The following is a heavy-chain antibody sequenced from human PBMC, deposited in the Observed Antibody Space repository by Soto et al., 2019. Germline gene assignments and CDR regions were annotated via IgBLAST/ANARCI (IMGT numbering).Heavy chain of an antibody. V-gene: IGHV3-23*01. CDR1: GFSFSDYA. Sequence: SLRLSCATSGFSFSDYALIWVRQAPGKGLEWVSGISGSGGTRNYADSVRGRFTISRDHSKKTVYLQMNSLRVEDTAVYYCAKAYDYCDSSGYYSKDFFDYWGQGSLVTVSS. CDR2: ISGSGGTR. CDR3: AKAYDYCDSSGYYSKDFFDY. D-gene: IGHD3-22*01. J-gene: IGHJ4*02.